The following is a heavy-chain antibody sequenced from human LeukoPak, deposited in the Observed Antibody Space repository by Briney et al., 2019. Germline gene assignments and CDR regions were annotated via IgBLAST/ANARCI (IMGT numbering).Heavy chain of an antibody. CDR3: ASARFCSSTSCPPRAYYYGMDV. V-gene: IGHV1-69*13. J-gene: IGHJ6*02. CDR1: GGTFSSYA. D-gene: IGHD2-2*01. CDR2: IIPIFGTA. Sequence: SVKVSCKASGGTFSSYAISWVRQAPGQGLEWMGGIIPIFGTANYAQKFQGRVTITADESTSTAYMELSSLRSEDTAVYYCASARFCSSTSCPPRAYYYGMDVWGQGTTVTVSS.